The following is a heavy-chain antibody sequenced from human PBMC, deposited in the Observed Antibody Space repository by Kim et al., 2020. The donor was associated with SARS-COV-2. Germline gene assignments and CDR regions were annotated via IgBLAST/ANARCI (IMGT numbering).Heavy chain of an antibody. CDR3: ARDNWVEY. CDR2: TA. D-gene: IGHD1-1*01. V-gene: IGHV3-48*02. J-gene: IGHJ4*02. Sequence: TAYYANPVKCRFTISRGNGQNSLYLQMSSVTDEDTGVYYCARDNWVEYWGQGTLVTVSS.